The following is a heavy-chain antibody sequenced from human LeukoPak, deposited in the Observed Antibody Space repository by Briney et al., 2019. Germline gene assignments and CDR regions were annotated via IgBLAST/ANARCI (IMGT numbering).Heavy chain of an antibody. Sequence: GGSLRLSCAASGFIFSSYGMHWVRQAPGKGLEWVAFIRYDGIKKYYADSVKGRFTISRDNSKNTLYLQMNSLRAEDTAVYYCAREREEWELLLGAFDIWGQGTMVTVSS. CDR2: IRYDGIKK. J-gene: IGHJ3*02. D-gene: IGHD1-26*01. CDR1: GFIFSSYG. CDR3: AREREEWELLLGAFDI. V-gene: IGHV3-30*02.